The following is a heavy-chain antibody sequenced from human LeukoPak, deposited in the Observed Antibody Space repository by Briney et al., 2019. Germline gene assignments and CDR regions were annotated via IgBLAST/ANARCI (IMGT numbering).Heavy chain of an antibody. CDR1: GGTFSSYA. J-gene: IGHJ4*02. Sequence: ASVKVSCKASGGTFSSYAISWVRQAPGQGLEWMGRIIPIFGTANYAQKFQGRVTITTDESTSTAYMELSSLRSEDTAVYYCARGAVSSGSYYGSFGYWGQGTLVTVSS. V-gene: IGHV1-69*05. CDR3: ARGAVSSGSYYGSFGY. CDR2: IIPIFGTA. D-gene: IGHD1-26*01.